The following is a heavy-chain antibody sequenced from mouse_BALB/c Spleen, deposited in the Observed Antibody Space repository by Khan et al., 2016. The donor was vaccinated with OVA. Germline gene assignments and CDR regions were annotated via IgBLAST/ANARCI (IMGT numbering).Heavy chain of an antibody. CDR2: IEPSDSET. D-gene: IGHD2-10*02. V-gene: IGHV1-61*01. CDR1: GYTFTSFW. J-gene: IGHJ3*01. Sequence: QVQLQQSGAELVRPGASVKLSCKASGYTFTSFWMNWVTERPGQGLEWIGMIEPSDSETHYNQMFKDKATLTVDKSSSTAYMQLSGLTSEDSAVYYCARGGYGTSFAYWGQGTLVTVAA. CDR3: ARGGYGTSFAY.